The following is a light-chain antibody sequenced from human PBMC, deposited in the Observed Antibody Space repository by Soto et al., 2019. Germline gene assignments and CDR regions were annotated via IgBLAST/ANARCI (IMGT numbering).Light chain of an antibody. CDR1: QSVSSN. J-gene: IGKJ4*01. CDR2: GAS. CDR3: QRYDNWPPLT. Sequence: EIVMAQSPATLSLSPGERAPLSCRASQSVSSNLAWYQQKPGQAPRLLIYGASTRATGVPARFSGSGSGTEFTLTISTLQSEDFAVYYCQRYDNWPPLTFGGGTKVDIK. V-gene: IGKV3-15*01.